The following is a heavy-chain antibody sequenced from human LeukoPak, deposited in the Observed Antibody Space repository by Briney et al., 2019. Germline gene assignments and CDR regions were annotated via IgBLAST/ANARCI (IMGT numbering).Heavy chain of an antibody. CDR3: AELGITMIGGV. J-gene: IGHJ6*04. D-gene: IGHD3-10*02. Sequence: PGGSLRLSCAASGFTFSSMNWVRQAPGKGLEWVSYISSSGSTTYYADSVKGRFTISRDNAKNSLYLQMNSLRAEDTAVYYCAELGITMIGGVWGKGTTVTISS. V-gene: IGHV3-48*03. CDR2: ISSSGSTT. CDR1: GFTFSS.